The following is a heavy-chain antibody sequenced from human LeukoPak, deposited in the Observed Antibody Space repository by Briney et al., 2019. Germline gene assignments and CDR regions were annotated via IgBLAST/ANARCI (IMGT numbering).Heavy chain of an antibody. Sequence: GGSLRLSRAASGFTFSSYGMHWVRQAPGKGLEWVAFIRYDGSNKYYADSVKGRFTISRDNSKNTLYLQMNSLRAEDTAVYYCAKYEDGSGSPFDYWGQGTLVTVSS. CDR1: GFTFSSYG. J-gene: IGHJ4*02. D-gene: IGHD3-10*01. V-gene: IGHV3-30*02. CDR3: AKYEDGSGSPFDY. CDR2: IRYDGSNK.